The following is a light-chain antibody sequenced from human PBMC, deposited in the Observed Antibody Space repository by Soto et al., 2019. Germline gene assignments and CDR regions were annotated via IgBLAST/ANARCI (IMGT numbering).Light chain of an antibody. J-gene: IGLJ1*01. CDR2: DVS. V-gene: IGLV2-11*01. Sequence: QSVLTQPRSVSGSPGQSVTISCTGTSSDIGGYDYVSWYQQRPGKAPKLLIYDVSNRPSGVPDRLSASKSGNSASPTISGLQTEDEADYYCCSYGGSSNYVFGTGTKLTVL. CDR3: CSYGGSSNYV. CDR1: SSDIGGYDY.